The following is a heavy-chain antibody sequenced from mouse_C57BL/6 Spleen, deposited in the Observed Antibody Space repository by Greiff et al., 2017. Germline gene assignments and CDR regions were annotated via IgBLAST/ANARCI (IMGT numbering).Heavy chain of an antibody. CDR2: INPYNGGT. CDR1: GYTFTDYY. J-gene: IGHJ2*01. D-gene: IGHD1-1*01. Sequence: EVQLQESGPVLVKPGASVKMSCKASGYTFTDYYMNWVKQSHGKSLEWIGVINPYNGGTSYNQKFKGKATLTVDKSSSTAYMELNSLTSEDSAVYYCARSLITYESFDYWGQGTTLTVSS. V-gene: IGHV1-19*01. CDR3: ARSLITYESFDY.